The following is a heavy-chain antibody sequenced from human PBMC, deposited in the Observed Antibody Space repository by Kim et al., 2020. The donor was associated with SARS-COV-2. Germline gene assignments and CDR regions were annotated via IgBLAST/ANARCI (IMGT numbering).Heavy chain of an antibody. V-gene: IGHV3-30*01. D-gene: IGHD1-26*01. CDR3: ARGKWELRYLTFDY. J-gene: IGHJ4*02. Sequence: ADSVKGRITNSRDNSKNTLYLQMNSLRADDTAVYYCARGKWELRYLTFDYWGQGTLVTVSS.